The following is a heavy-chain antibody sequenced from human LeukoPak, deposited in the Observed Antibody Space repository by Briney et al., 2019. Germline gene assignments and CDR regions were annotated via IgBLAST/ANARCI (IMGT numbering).Heavy chain of an antibody. V-gene: IGHV3-30*02. CDR3: ARDHYDFWSGYYTLYYYYYMDV. J-gene: IGHJ6*03. CDR1: GFIFSRYG. Sequence: GGSLRLSCVASGFIFSRYGMHWVRQAPGKGLEWVAYIRFDGSKRYYADSVKGRVTISRDNSKNTLYLQMNSLRAEDTAVYYCARDHYDFWSGYYTLYYYYYMDVWGKGTTVTVSS. D-gene: IGHD3-3*01. CDR2: IRFDGSKR.